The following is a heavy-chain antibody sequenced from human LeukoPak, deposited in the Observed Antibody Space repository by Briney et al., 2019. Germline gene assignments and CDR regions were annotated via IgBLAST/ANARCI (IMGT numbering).Heavy chain of an antibody. CDR2: IYYSGST. Sequence: SETLSLTCTVSGDYVSSSRYYWGWIRQPPGKGLEWIGSIYYSGSTFYNPSLRSRVTISVDTSEDQFSLRLTSVTAADTALYYCARLDYDFWNDFYDFWGQGILVTVSS. D-gene: IGHD3/OR15-3a*01. CDR1: GDYVSSSRYY. J-gene: IGHJ4*02. CDR3: ARLDYDFWNDFYDF. V-gene: IGHV4-39*01.